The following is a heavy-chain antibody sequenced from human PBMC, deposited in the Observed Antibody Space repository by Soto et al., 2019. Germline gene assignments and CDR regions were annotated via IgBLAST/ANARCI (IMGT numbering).Heavy chain of an antibody. Sequence: EVQLVETGGGLIQPGGSLRLSCAASGFTVSSNYMSWVRQAPGKGLEWVSVIYSGGSTYYADSVKGRFTISRDNSKNTLYLQMNSLRAEDTAVYYCEREPISSGWSLQRGFEYYYGMDVWGQGTTVTVSS. CDR1: GFTVSSNY. CDR3: EREPISSGWSLQRGFEYYYGMDV. V-gene: IGHV3-53*02. CDR2: IYSGGST. D-gene: IGHD6-19*01. J-gene: IGHJ6*02.